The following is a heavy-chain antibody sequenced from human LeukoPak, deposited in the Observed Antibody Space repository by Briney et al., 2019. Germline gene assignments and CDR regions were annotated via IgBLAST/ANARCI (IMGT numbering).Heavy chain of an antibody. CDR3: VRHDYDTSWGLDWFFDL. Sequence: PSETLSLTCTVSGDSIRSYYWSWIRQSPGKGLEWFAYTYYNGRTDSNPSLKSRVTISLNMSKNHLSLKLNSVTAADTAVYYCVRHDYDTSWGLDWFFDLWGRGNRVIVSS. V-gene: IGHV4-59*08. D-gene: IGHD2-2*01. CDR1: GDSIRSYY. J-gene: IGHJ2*01. CDR2: TYYNGRT.